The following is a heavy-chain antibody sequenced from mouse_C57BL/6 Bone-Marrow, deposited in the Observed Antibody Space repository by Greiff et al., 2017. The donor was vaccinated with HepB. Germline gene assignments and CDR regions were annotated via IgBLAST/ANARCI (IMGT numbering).Heavy chain of an antibody. V-gene: IGHV1-18*01. CDR1: GYTFTDYN. CDR3: ARYYGSSFHWYFDV. Sequence: VQLQQSGPELVKPGASVKIPCKASGYTFTDYNMDWVKQSHGKSLEWIGDINPNNGGTIYNQKFKGKATLTVDKSSSTAYMELRSLTSEDTAVYYCARYYGSSFHWYFDVWGTGTTVTVSS. CDR2: INPNNGGT. J-gene: IGHJ1*03. D-gene: IGHD1-1*01.